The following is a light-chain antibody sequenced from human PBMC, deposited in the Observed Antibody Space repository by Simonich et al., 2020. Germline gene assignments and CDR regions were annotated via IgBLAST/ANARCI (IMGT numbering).Light chain of an antibody. CDR3: CSYAGSSTFNWV. J-gene: IGLJ3*02. CDR2: EGS. CDR1: RSDVGSYNL. V-gene: IGLV2-23*03. Sequence: QSALTQPASVSGSPGQSITISCTGTRSDVGSYNLFSWYQHHPGKAPKLMIYEGSKRPSGVSNRFSGSKSGTTASLTISGLQAEDEADYYCCSYAGSSTFNWVFGGGTKLTVL.